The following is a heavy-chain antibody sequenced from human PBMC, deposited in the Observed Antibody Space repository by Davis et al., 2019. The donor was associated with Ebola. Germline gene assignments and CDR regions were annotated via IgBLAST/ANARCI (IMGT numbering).Heavy chain of an antibody. V-gene: IGHV3-48*04. J-gene: IGHJ4*02. Sequence: GESLKISCAASGFTFSSYSMNWVRQAPGKGLEWVSYISSSGSTIYYADSVKGRFTISRDNAKNSLYLQMNSLKTEDTAVYYCTTDPSDYGGTVFDYWGQGTLVTVSS. CDR3: TTDPSDYGGTVFDY. CDR2: ISSSGSTI. D-gene: IGHD4-17*01. CDR1: GFTFSSYS.